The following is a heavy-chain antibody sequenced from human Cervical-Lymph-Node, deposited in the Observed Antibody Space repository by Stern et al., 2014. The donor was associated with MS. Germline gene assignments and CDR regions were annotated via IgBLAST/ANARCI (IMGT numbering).Heavy chain of an antibody. CDR3: AHSRNDYDSSGSPPQAIHH. J-gene: IGHJ1*01. D-gene: IGHD3-22*01. Sequence: QVTLRESGPTLVKPTPTLTLTCTFSGFSLSTDGVGVGWIRQPPGKALEWLALTSWGDDKRFSPSLKSRLTITKGAFKNQVVLTKTNKDTADTGTYYCAHSRNDYDSSGSPPQAIHHWGQGTLVTVSS. CDR2: TSWGDDK. CDR1: GFSLSTDGVG. V-gene: IGHV2-5*02.